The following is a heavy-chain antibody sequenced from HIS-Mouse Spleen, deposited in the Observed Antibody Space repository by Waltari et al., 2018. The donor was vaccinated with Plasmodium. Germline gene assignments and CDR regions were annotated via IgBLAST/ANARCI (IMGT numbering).Heavy chain of an antibody. CDR1: GGSISSSSYY. D-gene: IGHD6-6*01. V-gene: IGHV4-39*07. CDR2: IYYGGST. CDR3: ARASSSSLKQRAYYFDY. Sequence: QLQLQESGPGLVKPSETLSLTCTVSGGSISSSSYYWGWIRQPPGKGLEWIGSIYYGGSTYYTPSREARVTIAVDTAKNQFSLKLSSVTAADTAVYYCARASSSSLKQRAYYFDYWGQGTLVTVSS. J-gene: IGHJ4*02.